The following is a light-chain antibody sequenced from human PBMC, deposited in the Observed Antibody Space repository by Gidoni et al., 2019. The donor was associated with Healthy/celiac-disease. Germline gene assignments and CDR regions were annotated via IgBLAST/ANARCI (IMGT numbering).Light chain of an antibody. Sequence: ELVLTQSPGTLSLSPGERATLSCRASQSVSSSYLAWYQQKPGQAPRLLTYGASSRATGIPDRCSGSGSGTDFTLTISRLEPEDFAVYYCQQYGSSAWTFGQGTKVEIK. V-gene: IGKV3-20*01. CDR1: QSVSSSY. CDR3: QQYGSSAWT. CDR2: GAS. J-gene: IGKJ1*01.